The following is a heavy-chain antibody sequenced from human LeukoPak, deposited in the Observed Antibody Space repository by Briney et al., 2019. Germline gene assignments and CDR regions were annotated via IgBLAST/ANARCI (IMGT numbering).Heavy chain of an antibody. V-gene: IGHV4-4*02. Sequence: PSGTLSLTCAVSGGSISSSNWWSWVRQPPGKGLEWIGENYHSGSTNYNPSLKSRVTISVDKSKNQFSLKLSSVTAADTAAYYCARDSCGGDCYRVYYGMDVWGQGTTVTVSS. CDR3: ARDSCGGDCYRVYYGMDV. J-gene: IGHJ6*02. D-gene: IGHD2-21*02. CDR1: GGSISSSNW. CDR2: NYHSGST.